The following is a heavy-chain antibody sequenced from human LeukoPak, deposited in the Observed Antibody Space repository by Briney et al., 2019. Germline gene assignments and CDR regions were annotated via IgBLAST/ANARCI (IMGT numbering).Heavy chain of an antibody. CDR1: GFTFSSYS. V-gene: IGHV3-48*02. J-gene: IGHJ6*02. CDR3: EAHYYGMDV. Sequence: GGSLRLSCAASGFTFSSYSMNWVRQAPGKGLEWVSYISSSSTIYYADSVKGRFTISRDNAKNSLYLQMNSLRDEDTAVYYCEAHYYGMDVWGQGALVTVS. CDR2: ISSSSTI.